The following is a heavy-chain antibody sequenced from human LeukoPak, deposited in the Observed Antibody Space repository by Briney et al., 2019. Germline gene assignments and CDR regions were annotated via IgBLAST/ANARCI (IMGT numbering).Heavy chain of an antibody. CDR1: GGSISSYY. Sequence: SETLSLTCTVSGGSISSYYWSWIRQPPGKGLEWIGEINHSGSTNYNPSLKSRVTISVDTSKNQFSLKLSSVTAADTAVYYCARALWFGELFVDYWGQGTLVTVSS. V-gene: IGHV4-34*01. CDR2: INHSGST. J-gene: IGHJ4*02. D-gene: IGHD3-10*01. CDR3: ARALWFGELFVDY.